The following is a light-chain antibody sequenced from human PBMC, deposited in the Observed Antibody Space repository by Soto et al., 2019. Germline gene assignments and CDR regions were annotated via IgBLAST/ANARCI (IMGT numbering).Light chain of an antibody. V-gene: IGKV1-12*01. J-gene: IGKJ5*01. Sequence: DIQMTQSPSSVSASVGDSVVITCRASQPVHDWFAWYQQKPGTAPNLLMYFVSRLQTGVPSRFSGSESGTEFILTISNLQPEDFATYYCQQVVNFPITFGQGTRLELE. CDR2: FVS. CDR3: QQVVNFPIT. CDR1: QPVHDW.